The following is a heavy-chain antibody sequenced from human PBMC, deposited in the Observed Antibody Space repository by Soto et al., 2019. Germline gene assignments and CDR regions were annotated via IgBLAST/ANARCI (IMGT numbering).Heavy chain of an antibody. Sequence: QVQLQESGPGLVKPSQTLSLTCTVSGGSISTGGYYWNWTRQHPGKGLEWIGYFYYSGSTYYNPSLKSRVTISVNTSKSQFSLKLSSVTAADTSVYYCARSVFPWGQGTLVTVSS. V-gene: IGHV4-31*03. CDR2: FYYSGST. CDR1: GGSISTGGYY. CDR3: ARSVFP. J-gene: IGHJ5*02.